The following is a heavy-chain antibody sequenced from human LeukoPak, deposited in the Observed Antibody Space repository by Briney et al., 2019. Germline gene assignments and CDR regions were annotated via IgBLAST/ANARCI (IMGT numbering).Heavy chain of an antibody. Sequence: SETLSLTCTVSGGSVSSGSYYWSWIRQPPGKGLEWIGYIYYIGRNNYNPSLKSRVTILVNTTKNQFSLKLSSVTAADTAVYYCASLRITVVRGVSYYYYGMDVWGQGTTVTVS. J-gene: IGHJ6*02. V-gene: IGHV4-61*01. D-gene: IGHD3-10*01. CDR3: ASLRITVVRGVSYYYYGMDV. CDR2: IYYIGRN. CDR1: GGSVSSGSYY.